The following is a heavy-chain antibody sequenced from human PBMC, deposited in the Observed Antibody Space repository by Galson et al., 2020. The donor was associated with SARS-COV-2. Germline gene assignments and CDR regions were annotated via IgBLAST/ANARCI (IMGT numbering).Heavy chain of an antibody. D-gene: IGHD3-22*01. V-gene: IGHV4-31*03. CDR1: GGSISSGGYY. J-gene: IGHJ3*02. CDR2: IYYSGSA. Sequence: SETLSLTCTVSGGSISSGGYYWSWIRQHPGKGLEWIGYIYYSGSAYYNPSLKSRVTISVDTSKNQFSLTLSSVTAADTAVYYCARSQITMIVVLVAFSIWCHGTMVTVSS. CDR3: ARSQITMIVVLVAFSI.